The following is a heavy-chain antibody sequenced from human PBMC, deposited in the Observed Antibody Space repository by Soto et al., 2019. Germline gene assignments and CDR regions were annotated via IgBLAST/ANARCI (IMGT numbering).Heavy chain of an antibody. CDR1: GGSISNHY. D-gene: IGHD2-21*02. CDR3: TRATWYSEH. V-gene: IGHV4-59*11. CDR2: IYYNGNT. J-gene: IGHJ1*01. Sequence: QVQLQESGPGLVKPSETLSLTCTVSGGSISNHYWSWIRQPPGKGLDWIGYIYYNGNTNYNPSLTSRVTVSVATSKNQISLQLSSVNAADTAVYYCTRATWYSEHWGQATPVTFSS.